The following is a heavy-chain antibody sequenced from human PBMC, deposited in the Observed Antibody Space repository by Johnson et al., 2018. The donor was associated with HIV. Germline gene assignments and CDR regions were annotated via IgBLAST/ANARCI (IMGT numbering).Heavy chain of an antibody. CDR2: IKQDGSEK. J-gene: IGHJ3*02. D-gene: IGHD3-10*01. CDR1: GFTFSSYW. CDR3: AREGGVTMVDCFDI. V-gene: IGHV3-7*01. Sequence: VQLVESGGGVVQPGRSLRLSCAASGFTFSSYWMSWVRQAPGKGLEWVANIKQDGSEKYYVDSVKGRFTISRDNAKNSLYLQMNSLRAEDTAVYYCAREGGVTMVDCFDIGDQGTMVTVSS.